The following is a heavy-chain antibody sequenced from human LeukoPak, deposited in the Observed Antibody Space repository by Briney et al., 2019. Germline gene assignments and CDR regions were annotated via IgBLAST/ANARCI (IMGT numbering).Heavy chain of an antibody. CDR3: ARDRNQGYFDY. Sequence: ASVKVSCKASGYTFTGYYIHWVRQAPGQGLEWMGWIKPNSGGTNYAQKFQGRVTMTRDTSNSTAYMELSRLRSDDTAVYYCARDRNQGYFDYWGQGTLVTVSS. CDR1: GYTFTGYY. CDR2: IKPNSGGT. V-gene: IGHV1-2*02. D-gene: IGHD1-14*01. J-gene: IGHJ4*02.